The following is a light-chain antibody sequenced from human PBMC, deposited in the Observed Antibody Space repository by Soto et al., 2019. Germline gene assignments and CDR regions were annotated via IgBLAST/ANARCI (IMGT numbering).Light chain of an antibody. V-gene: IGKV3-11*01. CDR3: QQRSNWSWT. CDR2: DAS. CDR1: QSISSY. Sequence: EIVLTQSPATLSLSPGERATLSCRASQSISSYLTWYQQKPGQAPRLLIYDASNRATGIPARFSGSGPGTDFTLTISSLEPEDFAVYYCQQRSNWSWTFGQGTRWIS. J-gene: IGKJ1*01.